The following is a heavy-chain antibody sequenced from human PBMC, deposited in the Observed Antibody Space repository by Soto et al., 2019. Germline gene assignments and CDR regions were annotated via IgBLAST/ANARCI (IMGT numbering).Heavy chain of an antibody. V-gene: IGHV3-23*01. CDR1: GFTFGSYA. J-gene: IGHJ6*01. Sequence: SLRLSWSAAGFTFGSYAMSLVRQAPGKGLEWVSTISGGASSKYYADSVKGRFTISRDNSMDTLYLQMNRLRAEDTAVYYCANTMVRAVMDHHYYAMDVWGQGTTVTVSS. CDR2: ISGGASSK. CDR3: ANTMVRAVMDHHYYAMDV. D-gene: IGHD3-10*01.